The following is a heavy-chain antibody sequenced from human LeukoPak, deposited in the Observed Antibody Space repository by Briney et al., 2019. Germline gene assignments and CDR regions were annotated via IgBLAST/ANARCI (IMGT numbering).Heavy chain of an antibody. CDR2: IYYPGST. CDR3: ASIQLWFGEPISS. V-gene: IGHV4-39*07. D-gene: IGHD3-10*01. J-gene: IGHJ4*02. Sequence: SENLSLTCTVSGDSISSSTYYWGWIRQPPGKGLDWIGSIYYPGSTNYNPSLKSRVTMSVDKSKNQFSLKLSSVTAADTAVYYCASIQLWFGEPISSWGQGTLVTVSS. CDR1: GDSISSSTYY.